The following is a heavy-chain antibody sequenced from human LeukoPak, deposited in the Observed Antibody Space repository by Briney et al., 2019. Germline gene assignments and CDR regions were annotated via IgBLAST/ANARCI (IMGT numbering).Heavy chain of an antibody. V-gene: IGHV1-2*02. CDR2: INPNSGGT. Sequence: GASVKVSCKASGYTFTGYYMHWVRQAPGQGLEWMGWINPNSGGTNYAQKFQGRVTMTRDTSISTAYMELSRLRSDDTAVYYCARVPEAPWSRPRFDPWGQGTLVTVSS. CDR3: ARVPEAPWSRPRFDP. D-gene: IGHD1-26*01. J-gene: IGHJ5*02. CDR1: GYTFTGYY.